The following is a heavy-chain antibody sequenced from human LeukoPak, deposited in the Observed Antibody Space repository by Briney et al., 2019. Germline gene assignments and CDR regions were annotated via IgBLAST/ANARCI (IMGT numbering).Heavy chain of an antibody. V-gene: IGHV3-7*01. CDR2: IKQDGSEK. CDR3: ARDFYGGNSEVVSWHFDL. CDR1: GNTISGYW. D-gene: IGHD4-23*01. J-gene: IGHJ2*01. Sequence: GGSLRLSCAASGNTISGYWMSWVRQVPGKGLEWVAYIKQDGSEKYYVDSVKGRFTISRDNAKNSLFLEMNSLRAEDTAVYYCARDFYGGNSEVVSWHFDLWGRGTLVSVSS.